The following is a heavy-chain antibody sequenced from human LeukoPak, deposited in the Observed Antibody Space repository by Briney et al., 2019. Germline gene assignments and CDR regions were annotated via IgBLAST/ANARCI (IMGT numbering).Heavy chain of an antibody. J-gene: IGHJ5*02. D-gene: IGHD3-16*02. CDR1: GYTFTSYG. V-gene: IGHV1-18*01. Sequence: ASVKVSCKASGYTFTSYGISWVRQAPGQGLEWMGWISAYNGNTNYAQKLQGRVTMTTDTSTSTAYMELRSLRSDDTAVYYCARVTLELGELSLYRQNWFDPWGQGTLVTVSS. CDR3: ARVTLELGELSLYRQNWFDP. CDR2: ISAYNGNT.